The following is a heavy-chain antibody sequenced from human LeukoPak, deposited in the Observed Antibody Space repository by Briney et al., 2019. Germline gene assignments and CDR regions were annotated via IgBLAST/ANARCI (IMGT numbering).Heavy chain of an antibody. J-gene: IGHJ4*02. D-gene: IGHD6-6*01. V-gene: IGHV4-39*02. Sequence: SETLSLTCTASGGSISSSSHHWSWVRQPPGKGLEWIGSIYYSGNTYYNSSLKSRVTISVDTSKNQFSLKLTSVTAADTAVYYCTREYSSSSDYWGQGTLVTVSS. CDR3: TREYSSSSDY. CDR2: IYYSGNT. CDR1: GGSISSSSHH.